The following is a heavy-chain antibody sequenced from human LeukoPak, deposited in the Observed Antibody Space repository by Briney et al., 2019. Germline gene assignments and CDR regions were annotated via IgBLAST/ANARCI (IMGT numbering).Heavy chain of an antibody. CDR2: IKQDGSEK. Sequence: PGGSLRLSCAASGFIFRNFGMSWVRQAPGKGLEWVAQIKQDGSEKYYVDSLKDRFTISRDNGKNSLHLQMNSLRAEDTAVYYCARVVDDTSVYRPFDYWGQGTLVTVSS. D-gene: IGHD3-22*01. CDR1: GFIFRNFG. J-gene: IGHJ4*02. V-gene: IGHV3-7*01. CDR3: ARVVDDTSVYRPFDY.